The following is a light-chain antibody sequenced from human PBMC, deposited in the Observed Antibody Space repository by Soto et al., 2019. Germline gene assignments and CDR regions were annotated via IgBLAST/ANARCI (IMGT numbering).Light chain of an antibody. Sequence: QSALTQPPSAYGSPGQSVTISCTGYNSDVGGYNYVSWYQQHPGKAPKLMIYEVSRRPAGVPDRFSGSKSGNTASLTVSGLQAEDEADYYCSSYAGSNNYDFGTGTKVTVL. CDR2: EVS. CDR3: SSYAGSNNYD. V-gene: IGLV2-8*01. J-gene: IGLJ1*01. CDR1: NSDVGGYNY.